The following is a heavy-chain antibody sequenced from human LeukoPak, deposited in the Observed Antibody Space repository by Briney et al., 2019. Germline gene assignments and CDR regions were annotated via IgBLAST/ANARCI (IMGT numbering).Heavy chain of an antibody. CDR3: AKEYSGYDFDY. CDR1: GFTLRSYD. V-gene: IGHV3-23*01. CDR2: TSGSGVNS. Sequence: GGSLRLSCAASGFTLRSYDMSWVREAPGKGLEWVAATSGSGVNSYYADSVRGRFTISRDNSQNTLYLQMDSLRAEDTALYYCAKEYSGYDFDYWGQGTLVTVSS. J-gene: IGHJ4*02. D-gene: IGHD5-12*01.